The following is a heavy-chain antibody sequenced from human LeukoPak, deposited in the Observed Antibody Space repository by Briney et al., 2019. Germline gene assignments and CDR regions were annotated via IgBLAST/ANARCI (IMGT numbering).Heavy chain of an antibody. CDR2: ISSDSNII. J-gene: IGHJ4*02. Sequence: PGGSLRLSCAAAGLTFSTNSMNWVRQAPGKGLEWISYISSDSNIIYYADSVKGRFTISRDNAKNALYLQMNSLRAEDTAVYYCARTFDYWGQGTLVTVSS. CDR1: GLTFSTNS. V-gene: IGHV3-48*04. CDR3: ARTFDY.